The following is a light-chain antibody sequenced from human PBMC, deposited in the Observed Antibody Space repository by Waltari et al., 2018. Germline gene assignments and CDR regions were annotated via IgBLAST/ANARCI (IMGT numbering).Light chain of an antibody. CDR3: QVWDSSGDPWV. CDR2: YDS. Sequence: SYVLSQPPSVSVAPGQTASITCGGTTIGTKSMPWYQQMPGQAPVLVVFYDSDRPSEIPERFSGSNSGNTATLTISRVEAGDEADYYCQVWDSSGDPWVFGGGTKLTVL. CDR1: TIGTKS. V-gene: IGLV3-21*02. J-gene: IGLJ3*02.